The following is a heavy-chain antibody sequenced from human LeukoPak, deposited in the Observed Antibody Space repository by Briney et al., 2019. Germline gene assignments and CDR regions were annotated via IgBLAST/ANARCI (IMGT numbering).Heavy chain of an antibody. Sequence: SQTLSLTCTVSGGSISSGAYYWSWIRQHPGKGLEWIGYIYYSGSTYYNPSLKSRVTISVDTSKNQFSLKLSSVTAADTAVFYCARSVSAYAGRGWFDPWGQGTLVTVSS. D-gene: IGHD5-12*01. V-gene: IGHV4-31*03. CDR1: GGSISSGAYY. CDR3: ARSVSAYAGRGWFDP. J-gene: IGHJ5*02. CDR2: IYYSGST.